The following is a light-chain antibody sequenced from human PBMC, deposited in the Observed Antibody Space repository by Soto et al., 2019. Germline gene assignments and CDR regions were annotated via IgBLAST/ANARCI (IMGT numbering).Light chain of an antibody. CDR2: GNN. Sequence: QSVLTQPPSVSGAPGQRVTISCTGSSSNIGAGYDVHWYQQLPGTAPKLLIHGNNNRPSGVPDRFSGSKSGTSASLAITGLQAADEADYYCQSFDSRLSGRVFGGGTKLTVL. CDR3: QSFDSRLSGRV. CDR1: SSNIGAGYD. J-gene: IGLJ3*02. V-gene: IGLV1-40*01.